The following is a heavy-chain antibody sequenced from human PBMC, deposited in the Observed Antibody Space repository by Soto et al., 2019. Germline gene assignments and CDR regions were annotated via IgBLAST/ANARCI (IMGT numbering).Heavy chain of an antibody. CDR1: GFTFTSSA. V-gene: IGHV1-58*01. Sequence: QMQLVQSGPEVKKPGTSVKVSCKASGFTFTSSAVQWVRQARGQRLAWIGWIVVGSGNTNYAQKFQERVTITRDMSTSTAYMELSSLRSEDTAVYYCAALYGDYVWYFDLWGRGTLVTVSS. CDR3: AALYGDYVWYFDL. D-gene: IGHD4-17*01. J-gene: IGHJ2*01. CDR2: IVVGSGNT.